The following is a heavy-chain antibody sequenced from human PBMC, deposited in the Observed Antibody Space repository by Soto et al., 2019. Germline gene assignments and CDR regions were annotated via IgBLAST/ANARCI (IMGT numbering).Heavy chain of an antibody. D-gene: IGHD2-15*01. Sequence: ASLKVSCKASGYTFTSYGISWVRQAPGQGLEWMGWISAYNGNTNYAQKLQGRVTMTTDTSTSTAYMELRSLRSDDTAVYYCARDWVMGYSSGGSCLSFDYWGEGPSFTIYS. CDR3: ARDWVMGYSSGGSCLSFDY. CDR1: GYTFTSYG. CDR2: ISAYNGNT. J-gene: IGHJ4*02. V-gene: IGHV1-18*01.